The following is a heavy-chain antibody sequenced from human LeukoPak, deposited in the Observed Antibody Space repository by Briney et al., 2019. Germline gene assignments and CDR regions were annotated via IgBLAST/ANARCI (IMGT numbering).Heavy chain of an antibody. CDR1: GYTLIRYG. CDR3: ARDPSNTSGWYIYFDY. D-gene: IGHD6-19*01. V-gene: IGHV1-18*01. Sequence: ASVKVSCKASGYTLIRYGITWVRQAPGQGLEWMGWISTYNGDTKYAQKFQGRVTISTDTSTSTAYMELRSLRSDDTAVYYCARDPSNTSGWYIYFDYWGQGTLVTVSS. CDR2: ISTYNGDT. J-gene: IGHJ4*02.